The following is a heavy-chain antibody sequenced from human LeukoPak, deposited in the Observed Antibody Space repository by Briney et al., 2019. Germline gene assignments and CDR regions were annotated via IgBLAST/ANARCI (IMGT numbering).Heavy chain of an antibody. J-gene: IGHJ4*02. D-gene: IGHD3-3*01. CDR2: IYYTGTT. V-gene: IGHV4-59*01. CDR3: ARTGIWSGYYTFDY. CDR1: GGSISRYH. Sequence: SETLSLTCTVSGGSISRYHWSCTRQPPGEGLEWIGYIYYTGTTNYNPPLKNRVTMSVDTSKNQFSLKLSSVTTADTAVYYCARTGIWSGYYTFDYWGQGSLVTVSS.